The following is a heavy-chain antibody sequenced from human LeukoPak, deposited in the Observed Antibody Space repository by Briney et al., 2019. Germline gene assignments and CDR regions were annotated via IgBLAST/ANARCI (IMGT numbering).Heavy chain of an antibody. CDR3: ARGGCYDSRRP. CDR2: INHSGST. J-gene: IGHJ5*02. CDR1: GGSFSGYY. D-gene: IGHD3-22*01. V-gene: IGHV4-34*01. Sequence: PSETLSLTCAVYGGSFSGYYWSWIRQPPGKGLEWIGEINHSGSTNYNPSLKSRVTISVDTSKNQFSLKLSSVTAADTAVYYCARGGCYDSRRPWGQGTLVTVSS.